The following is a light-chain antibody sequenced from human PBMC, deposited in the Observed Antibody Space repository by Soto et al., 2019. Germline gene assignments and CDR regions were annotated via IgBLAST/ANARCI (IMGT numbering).Light chain of an antibody. J-gene: IGKJ4*01. CDR1: QSVKTY. CDR2: AVS. Sequence: DIQMTQSPSSLSASVGDRVTITCRASQSVKTYLNWYQQKPGKAPKALIYAVSSLQSGVPSRFSGSGSGTEFTLTVSGLQPEDFETYYCQQSYSTPLTFGGGTKVDIK. CDR3: QQSYSTPLT. V-gene: IGKV1-39*01.